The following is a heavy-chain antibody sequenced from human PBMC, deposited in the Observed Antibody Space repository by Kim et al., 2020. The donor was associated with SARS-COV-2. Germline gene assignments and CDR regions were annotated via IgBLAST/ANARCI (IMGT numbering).Heavy chain of an antibody. CDR1: GYTFTSYY. CDR2: INPSGGST. V-gene: IGHV1-46*01. Sequence: ASVKVSCKASGYTFTSYYMHWVRQAPGQGLEWMGIINPSGGSTSYAQKFQGRVTMTRDTSTSTVYMELSSLRSEDTAVYYCARLGGDTAMVKGAINYYYYYGMDVWGQGTTVTVSS. CDR3: ARLGGDTAMVKGAINYYYYYGMDV. J-gene: IGHJ6*02. D-gene: IGHD5-18*01.